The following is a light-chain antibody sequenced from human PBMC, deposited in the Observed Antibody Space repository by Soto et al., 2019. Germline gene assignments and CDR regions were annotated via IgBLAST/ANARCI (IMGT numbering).Light chain of an antibody. J-gene: IGKJ1*01. V-gene: IGKV3-15*01. Sequence: EIVMTQSPDTLSVSPGERATLSCRASQSVSSSYLAWYQQKPGQAPRLLIHGASTRATGVPARFSGSGSGTEFTLTISSLQSEDFAVYYCQHYNNWPPLFGQGTKVDI. CDR1: QSVSSSY. CDR2: GAS. CDR3: QHYNNWPPL.